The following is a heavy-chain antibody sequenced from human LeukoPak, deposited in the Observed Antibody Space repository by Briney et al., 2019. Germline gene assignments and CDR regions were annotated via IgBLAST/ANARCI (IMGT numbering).Heavy chain of an antibody. CDR3: AKLEGARVDP. Sequence: SETLSLTCTVSGGSISNYYWAWIRQPAGKGLEWIGRIYTSGSTDYNPSLKSRVTMSVDTSKNQFSLKLSSVTAADTAVYYCAKLEGARVDPWGQGTLVTVSS. CDR1: GGSISNYY. J-gene: IGHJ5*02. CDR2: IYTSGST. D-gene: IGHD1-26*01. V-gene: IGHV4-4*07.